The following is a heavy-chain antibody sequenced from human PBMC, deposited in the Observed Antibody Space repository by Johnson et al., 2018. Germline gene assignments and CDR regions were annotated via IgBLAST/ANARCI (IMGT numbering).Heavy chain of an antibody. D-gene: IGHD5-12*01. CDR2: IKSKTDGGTT. CDR3: TTYIVAAIESDY. Sequence: VQLVESGGDLVKXGGSXRLXCAASGFTFTDAWLNWVRQAPGKGLEWVGRIKSKTDGGTTDYGTSVKGRFTISRDDSKNTLYLQMNSLKTEDTAVYFCTTYIVAAIESDYWGQGTLVTVSS. V-gene: IGHV3-15*07. J-gene: IGHJ4*02. CDR1: GFTFTDAW.